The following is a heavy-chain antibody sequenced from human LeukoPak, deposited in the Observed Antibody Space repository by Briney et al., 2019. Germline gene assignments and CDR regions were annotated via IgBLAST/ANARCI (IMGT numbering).Heavy chain of an antibody. D-gene: IGHD2-21*01. CDR3: ARAVVVIANGFDM. V-gene: IGHV1-69*13. J-gene: IGHJ3*02. CDR2: IIPIFGTT. Sequence: GASVKVSCKASGGTFSSYDISWVRQAPGQGLEWMGGIIPIFGTTNYAQTFQGRLTITADESTSTAYMELSSLRSEDTAVYYCARAVVVIANGFDMWGQGTMVTVSS. CDR1: GGTFSSYD.